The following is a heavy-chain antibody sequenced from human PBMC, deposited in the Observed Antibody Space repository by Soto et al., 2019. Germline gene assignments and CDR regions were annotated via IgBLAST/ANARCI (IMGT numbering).Heavy chain of an antibody. CDR1: GYSFTDYH. CDR2: INPKSGGT. J-gene: IGHJ6*02. V-gene: IGHV1-2*04. Sequence: ASVKVSCKASGYSFTDYHIHWVRQAPGQGLEWLGRINPKSGGTSTAQKFQGWVTMTTDTSISTASMELTRLTSDDTAIYYCARGDSTDCSNGVCSFFYNHDMDVWGQGTRVTVSS. CDR3: ARGDSTDCSNGVCSFFYNHDMDV. D-gene: IGHD2-8*01.